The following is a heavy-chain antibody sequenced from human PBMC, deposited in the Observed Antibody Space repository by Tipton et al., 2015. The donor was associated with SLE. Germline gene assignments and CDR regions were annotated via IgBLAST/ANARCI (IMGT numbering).Heavy chain of an antibody. CDR1: GFTFSNHG. CDR2: IWYDGSDK. J-gene: IGHJ4*02. CDR3: AKDDGVTTMPDY. V-gene: IGHV3-30*02. Sequence: SLRLSCVASGFTFSNHGMHWVRQTPGKGLEWLATIWYDGSDKHYADSVKGRFTISRDNSKNTLYLQMNSLRTEDTAVYYCAKDDGVTTMPDYLGQGTLVTVSS. D-gene: IGHD2-2*01.